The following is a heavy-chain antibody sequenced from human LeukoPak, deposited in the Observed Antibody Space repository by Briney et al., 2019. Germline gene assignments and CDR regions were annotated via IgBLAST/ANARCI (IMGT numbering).Heavy chain of an antibody. CDR2: IYYSGST. CDR1: GGSISSYF. Sequence: SETLPLTCTVSGGSISSYFWSWIRQPPGKGLEWIGHIYYSGSTNYNPSLKSRVTVSVDTSKNQFSLKLSSVAAADTAVYYCARGAGNYYFYGMDVWGQGTTVTVSS. V-gene: IGHV4-59*01. CDR3: ARGAGNYYFYGMDV. J-gene: IGHJ6*02.